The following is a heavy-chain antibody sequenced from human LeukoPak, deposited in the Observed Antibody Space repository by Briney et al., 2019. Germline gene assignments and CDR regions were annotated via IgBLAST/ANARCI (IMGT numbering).Heavy chain of an antibody. CDR3: ARSYYYDRKSGYFDY. CDR2: ISYDGSNK. Sequence: GGSLRLSCAASGFTFSSYAMHWVRQAPGKGLEWVAVISYDGSNKYYADSVKGRFTISRDNSKNTLYPQMNSLRAEDTAVYYCARSYYYDRKSGYFDYWGQGTLVTVSS. V-gene: IGHV3-30-3*01. CDR1: GFTFSSYA. J-gene: IGHJ4*02. D-gene: IGHD3-22*01.